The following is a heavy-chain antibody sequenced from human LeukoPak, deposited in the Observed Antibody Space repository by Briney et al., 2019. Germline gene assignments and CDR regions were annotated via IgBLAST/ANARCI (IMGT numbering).Heavy chain of an antibody. CDR3: ASLSLVMTTVTTLAAFDI. D-gene: IGHD4-17*01. CDR2: IYYSGST. CDR1: GGSISSSSYY. J-gene: IGHJ3*02. Sequence: SETLSLTCTVSGGSISSSSYYWGWIRQPPGKGLEWIGSIYYSGSTYYNPSLKSRVTISVDTSKNQFSLKLSSVTAADTAVYYCASLSLVMTTVTTLAAFDIWGQGTMVIVSS. V-gene: IGHV4-39*01.